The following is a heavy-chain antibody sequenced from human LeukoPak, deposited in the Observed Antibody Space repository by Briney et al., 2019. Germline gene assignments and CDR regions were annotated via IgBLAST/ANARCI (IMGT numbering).Heavy chain of an antibody. CDR1: GGSISSGGYY. V-gene: IGHV4-30-2*02. CDR3: ARGKTDYGASPVVY. Sequence: SETLSLTCTVSGGSISSGGYYWSWIRQPPGKGLEWIGYIYHSGSTYYNPSLKSRVTISADTSKNQISLRLSSVTAADTAVYYCARGKTDYGASPVVYWGQGALVTVSS. J-gene: IGHJ4*02. D-gene: IGHD3-9*01. CDR2: IYHSGST.